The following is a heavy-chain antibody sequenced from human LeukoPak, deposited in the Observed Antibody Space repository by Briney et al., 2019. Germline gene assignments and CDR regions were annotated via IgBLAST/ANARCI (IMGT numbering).Heavy chain of an antibody. Sequence: GGTLRLSCAASGFTFSSYGMTWVRQAPGKGLEWVSVIYRGGNTYYADSVKGRFSISRDNSKNTVNLQMNSLRAEDTAVYYCATFSYAGNTGGSAGSWGQGTLVTVSS. V-gene: IGHV3-23*03. CDR2: IYRGGNT. J-gene: IGHJ5*02. D-gene: IGHD4-23*01. CDR1: GFTFSSYG. CDR3: ATFSYAGNTGGSAGS.